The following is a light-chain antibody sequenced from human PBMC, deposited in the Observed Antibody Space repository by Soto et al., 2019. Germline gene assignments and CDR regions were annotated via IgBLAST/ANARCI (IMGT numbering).Light chain of an antibody. CDR2: DAS. V-gene: IGKV3-20*01. Sequence: EIGLTQSPGTLSLSPGERATLSCRASQSVRSTYLAWYQQKPGQAPRLLIYDASSRATGISDRFSGSGSGSDFTLTISRLEPEDFAVYYCQQYRSPPFTFGPGTKVDIK. J-gene: IGKJ3*01. CDR3: QQYRSPPFT. CDR1: QSVRSTY.